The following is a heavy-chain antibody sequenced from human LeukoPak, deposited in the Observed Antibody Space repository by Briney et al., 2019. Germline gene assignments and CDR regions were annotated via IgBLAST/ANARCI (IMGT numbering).Heavy chain of an antibody. D-gene: IGHD6-19*01. J-gene: IGHJ6*02. V-gene: IGHV3-21*01. CDR2: ISSSSSYI. CDR1: GFTFSSYS. CDR3: ARDPYSSGWKPGYGMDV. Sequence: GGSRRLSCAASGFTFSSYSMNWVRQAPGKGLEWVSSISSSSSYIYYADSVKGRFTISRDNAKNSLYLQMNSLRAEDTAVYYCARDPYSSGWKPGYGMDVWGQGTTVTVSS.